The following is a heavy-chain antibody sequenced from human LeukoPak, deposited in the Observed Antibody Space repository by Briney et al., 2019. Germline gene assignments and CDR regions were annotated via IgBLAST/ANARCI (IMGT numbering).Heavy chain of an antibody. CDR2: FSSSSRHI. D-gene: IGHD4-17*01. Sequence: GGSLRLSCEASGFTFSSYSMNWVRQAPGKGLEWVSSFSSSSRHIYYADSVKGRFTIFRDDAKNSLFLQMNSLRAEDTAVYYCARGWEVTTPTDYWGQGTLVTVSS. CDR3: ARGWEVTTPTDY. J-gene: IGHJ4*02. V-gene: IGHV3-21*01. CDR1: GFTFSSYS.